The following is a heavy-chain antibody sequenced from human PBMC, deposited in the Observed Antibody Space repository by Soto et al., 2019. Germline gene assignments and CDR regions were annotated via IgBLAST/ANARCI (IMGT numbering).Heavy chain of an antibody. Sequence: ASVKVSCKASGYTFTSYAMHWVRQAPGQRLEWMGWINAGNGNTKYSQKFQGRVTITRDTSASTAYMELSSLTVEDTAVYYSARDQRNNPRDYSVMAVWGQGTTVTVSS. V-gene: IGHV1-3*01. D-gene: IGHD3-22*01. CDR3: ARDQRNNPRDYSVMAV. CDR2: INAGNGNT. CDR1: GYTFTSYA. J-gene: IGHJ6*02.